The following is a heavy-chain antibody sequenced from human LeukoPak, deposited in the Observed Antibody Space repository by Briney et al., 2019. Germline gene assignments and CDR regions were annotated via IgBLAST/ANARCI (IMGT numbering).Heavy chain of an antibody. CDR1: GASISSDSYY. CDR2: IYSSGST. J-gene: IGHJ3*02. V-gene: IGHV4-61*02. CDR3: ARVLAGWEAFDI. D-gene: IGHD1-26*01. Sequence: PSQTLSLTCTVSGASISSDSYYWGWIRQPAGKGLEWIGRIYSSGSTNYNPSLKSRFTISLDTSKSQFSLNLSSVTAADTAVYYCARVLAGWEAFDIWGQGTMVTVSS.